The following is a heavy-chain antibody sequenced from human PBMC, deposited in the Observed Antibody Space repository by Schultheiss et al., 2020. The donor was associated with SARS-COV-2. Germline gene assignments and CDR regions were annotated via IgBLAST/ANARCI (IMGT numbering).Heavy chain of an antibody. J-gene: IGHJ4*02. CDR1: GGSFSGYY. Sequence: GSLRLSCAVYGGSFSGYYWSWIRQPPGKGLEWIGEINHSGSTNYNPSLKSRVTISVDTSKNQFSLKLSSVTAADTAVYYCARGFSSSSGLVYWGQGTLVTVSS. V-gene: IGHV4-34*01. D-gene: IGHD6-6*01. CDR2: INHSGST. CDR3: ARGFSSSSGLVY.